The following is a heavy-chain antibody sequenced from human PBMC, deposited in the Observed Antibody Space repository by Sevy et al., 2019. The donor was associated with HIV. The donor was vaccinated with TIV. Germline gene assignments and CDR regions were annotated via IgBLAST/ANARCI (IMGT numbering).Heavy chain of an antibody. CDR3: ARGGYNGGWYVIDY. D-gene: IGHD6-19*01. Sequence: ASVKVSCKASGYTFNGYYIHWVRQAPGQGLEWMAWVNPITGGTNYALKFRGRVTMTRDTSIATAYMELSSLSSDDTAFYYCARGGYNGGWYVIDYWGQGTLVTVSS. CDR2: VNPITGGT. J-gene: IGHJ4*02. V-gene: IGHV1-2*02. CDR1: GYTFNGYY.